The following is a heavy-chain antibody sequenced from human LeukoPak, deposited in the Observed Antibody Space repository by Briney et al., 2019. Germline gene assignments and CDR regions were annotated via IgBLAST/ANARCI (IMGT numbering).Heavy chain of an antibody. J-gene: IGHJ4*02. CDR1: GGTFSSYA. V-gene: IGHV1-69*04. Sequence: SVKVSCKASGGTFSSYAISWVRQAPGQGLEWMGRIIPILGIANYAQKFQGRVTITADKSTSTAYMELSSLRSEDTAVYYCARENNWNYAIFDYWGQGTLVAVSS. CDR3: ARENNWNYAIFDY. D-gene: IGHD1-7*01. CDR2: IIPILGIA.